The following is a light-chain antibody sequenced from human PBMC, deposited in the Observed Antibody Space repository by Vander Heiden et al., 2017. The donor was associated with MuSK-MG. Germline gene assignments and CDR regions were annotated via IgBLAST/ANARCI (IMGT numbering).Light chain of an antibody. CDR3: QQDYSTPQT. V-gene: IGKV4-1*01. J-gene: IGKJ5*01. CDR1: QSVLYSSNNKNY. CDR2: WAS. Sequence: DIAMTQSPDSLAASLGERATINCKSSQSVLYSSNNKNYLAWYQQKPGQPPKLLIYWASTRESGVPDRFSGSGSGTDFTLTISSLQAEDVAVYYCQQDYSTPQTFGQGTRLEIK.